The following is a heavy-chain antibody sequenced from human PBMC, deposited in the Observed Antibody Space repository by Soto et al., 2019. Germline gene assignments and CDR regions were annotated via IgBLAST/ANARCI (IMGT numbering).Heavy chain of an antibody. CDR1: GYSFTSYW. D-gene: IGHD4-17*01. CDR3: ATLSTVVMGFDY. V-gene: IGHV5-51*01. Sequence: GESLKISCKGSGYSFTSYWIAGLRQMPGKGLEWMGIIYPGDSDTRYSPSFQGQVTISADKSITTAYLQWSSLKASDTAMYYCATLSTVVMGFDYWGQGTLVTVSS. J-gene: IGHJ4*02. CDR2: IYPGDSDT.